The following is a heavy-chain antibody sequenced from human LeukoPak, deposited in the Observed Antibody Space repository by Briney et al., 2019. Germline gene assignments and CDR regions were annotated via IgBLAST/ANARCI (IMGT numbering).Heavy chain of an antibody. D-gene: IGHD5-18*01. J-gene: IGHJ5*02. CDR1: GYTFTSYG. Sequence: GASVKVSCKASGYTFTSYGISWVRQAPGQGLEWMGWISAYNGNTNYAQKLQGRVSMTTDTSTSTAYMELRSLRSDDTAVYFCARGSPNRRISYGYQNWFDPWGQGTLVSVSS. CDR2: ISAYNGNT. CDR3: ARGSPNRRISYGYQNWFDP. V-gene: IGHV1-18*01.